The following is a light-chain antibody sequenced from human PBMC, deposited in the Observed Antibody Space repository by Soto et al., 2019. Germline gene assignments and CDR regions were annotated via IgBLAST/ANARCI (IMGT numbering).Light chain of an antibody. CDR1: QDSSNY. CDR3: QQYDNLLFT. Sequence: DVQMTQSQSSRSASXXDMVXIPCPASQDSSNYVNGDQQKPGKAPKXXIDDASNLETGVPSRFSGSGAGTDFTFTSSSLQPEDIATYYCQQYDNLLFTFGPGTKVEI. J-gene: IGKJ3*01. CDR2: DAS. V-gene: IGKV1-33*01.